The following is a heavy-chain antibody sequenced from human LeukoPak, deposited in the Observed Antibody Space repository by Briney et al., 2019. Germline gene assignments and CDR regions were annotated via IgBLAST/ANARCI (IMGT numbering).Heavy chain of an antibody. D-gene: IGHD3-22*01. CDR3: ARGPYYYDSSGYYPFGY. CDR2: IIPIFGTA. V-gene: IGHV1-69*13. Sequence: SVKVSWKASGGTFSSYAISWVRQAPGQGLEWMGGIIPIFGTANYAQKFQGRVTITADESTSTAYMELSSLRSEDTAVYYCARGPYYYDSSGYYPFGYWGQGTLVTVSS. J-gene: IGHJ4*02. CDR1: GGTFSSYA.